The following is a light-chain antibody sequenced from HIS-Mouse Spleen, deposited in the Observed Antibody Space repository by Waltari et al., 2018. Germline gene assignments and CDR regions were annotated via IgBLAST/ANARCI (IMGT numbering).Light chain of an antibody. CDR1: SSDVGCYHY. J-gene: IGLJ3*02. CDR2: DVS. Sequence: QSALTQPASVSGSPGQSITISCPGTSSDVGCYHYVPWYQQHPGQAPKLMIYDVSNRPSGVSNRFSGSKSGNTASLTISGLQAEDEADYYCSSYTSSSTLRVFGGGTKLTVL. CDR3: SSYTSSSTLRV. V-gene: IGLV2-14*03.